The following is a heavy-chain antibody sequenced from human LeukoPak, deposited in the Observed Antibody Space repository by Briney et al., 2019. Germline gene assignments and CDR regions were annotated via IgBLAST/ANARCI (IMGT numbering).Heavy chain of an antibody. J-gene: IGHJ5*02. CDR3: ARTPYYYGSGPLGWFDP. CDR1: GGSISSYY. D-gene: IGHD3-10*01. V-gene: IGHV4-59*01. CDR2: IYYSGST. Sequence: SETLFLTCTVSGGSISSYYWSWIRQPPGKGLEWIGYIYYSGSTNYNPSLKSRVTISVDTSKNQFSLKLSSVTAADTAVYYCARTPYYYGSGPLGWFDPWGQGTLVTVSS.